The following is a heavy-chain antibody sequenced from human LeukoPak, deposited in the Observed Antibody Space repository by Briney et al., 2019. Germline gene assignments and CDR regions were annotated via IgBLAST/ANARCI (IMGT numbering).Heavy chain of an antibody. CDR3: ARGGGAYCGDDCRRTFDY. V-gene: IGHV3-53*01. CDR2: FYSGGNT. CDR1: GFTVSTNY. J-gene: IGHJ4*02. Sequence: PGGSLRLSCAVSGFTVSTNYMSWVRQAPGKGLEWVSVFYSGGNTYYADSVKGRFTISRDTSKDTLYLQMDSLRAEDTAVYYCARGGGAYCGDDCRRTFDYWGQGTLVTVSS. D-gene: IGHD2-21*02.